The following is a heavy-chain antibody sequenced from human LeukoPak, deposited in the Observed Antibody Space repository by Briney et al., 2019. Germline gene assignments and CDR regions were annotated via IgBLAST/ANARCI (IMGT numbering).Heavy chain of an antibody. Sequence: GGSLRLSCAASGFTFSSYAMHWVRQAPGKGLEYVSAISSNGGSTCYANSVKGRFTISRDNSKNTLYLQMGSLRAEDMAVYYCARGYCSSTSCSFDPWGQGTLVTVSS. CDR2: ISSNGGST. D-gene: IGHD2-2*01. CDR1: GFTFSSYA. CDR3: ARGYCSSTSCSFDP. V-gene: IGHV3-64*01. J-gene: IGHJ5*02.